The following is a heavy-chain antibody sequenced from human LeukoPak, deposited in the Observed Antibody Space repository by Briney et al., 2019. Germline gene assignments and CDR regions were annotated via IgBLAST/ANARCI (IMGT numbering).Heavy chain of an antibody. CDR2: IYSGGST. CDR3: ARENYGDYDDAFDI. V-gene: IGHV3-66*01. CDR1: GFIVSSNY. Sequence: GGSLRLSCAASGFIVSSNYMTWVRQAPGKGLEWVSVIYSGGSTYYADSVKGRFTISRDNSKNTLYLQMNSLRAEDTAVYYCARENYGDYDDAFDIWGQGTMVTVSS. D-gene: IGHD4-17*01. J-gene: IGHJ3*02.